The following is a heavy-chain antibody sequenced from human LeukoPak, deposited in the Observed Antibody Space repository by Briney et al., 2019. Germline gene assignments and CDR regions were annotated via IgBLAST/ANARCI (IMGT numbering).Heavy chain of an antibody. CDR1: GFTFSSYG. J-gene: IGHJ4*02. Sequence: GGSLRLSCAASGFTFSSYGMHWVRQAPGKGLEWVAVISYDGSNKYYADSVKGRFTISRDNSKNTLYLQMNSLRAEDTAVYYCAKGRYFDYWGQGTLVTVSS. CDR3: AKGRYFDY. CDR2: ISYDGSNK. V-gene: IGHV3-30*18.